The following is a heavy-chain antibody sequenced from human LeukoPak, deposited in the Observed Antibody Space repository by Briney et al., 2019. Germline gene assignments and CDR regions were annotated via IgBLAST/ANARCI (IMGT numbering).Heavy chain of an antibody. CDR3: ATEKRYCSSTSCYTPYYYYYYGMDV. J-gene: IGHJ6*02. Sequence: ASVKVSCKVSGYTLTELSMHWVRQAPGKGLEWMGGFDPEDGETIYAQKFQGRVTMTEDTPTDTAYMELSSLRSEDTAVYYCATEKRYCSSTSCYTPYYYYYYGMDVWGQGTTVTVSS. CDR2: FDPEDGET. CDR1: GYTLTELS. D-gene: IGHD2-2*02. V-gene: IGHV1-24*01.